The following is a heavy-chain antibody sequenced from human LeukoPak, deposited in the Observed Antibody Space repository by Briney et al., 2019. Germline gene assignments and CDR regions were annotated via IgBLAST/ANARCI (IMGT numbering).Heavy chain of an antibody. CDR1: GFTFDIYT. Sequence: GGSLRLSCAASGFTFDIYTMHWVRQTPGKGLEWVSLTNWDGGSTYYADSVKGRFTISRDNSKNSLYLQMNSLRTEDTALYYCAKDEGHSYGPYFDYWGQGTLVTVSS. CDR3: AKDEGHSYGPYFDY. D-gene: IGHD5-18*01. J-gene: IGHJ4*02. CDR2: TNWDGGST. V-gene: IGHV3-43*01.